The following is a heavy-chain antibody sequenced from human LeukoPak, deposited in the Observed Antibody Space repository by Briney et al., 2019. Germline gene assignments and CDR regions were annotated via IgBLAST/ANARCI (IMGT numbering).Heavy chain of an antibody. CDR2: ISWNSGSI. J-gene: IGHJ3*02. Sequence: PGGSLRLSCAASGFTFDDYAMHWVRQAPGKGLEWVSGISWNSGSIGYADSVKGRFTISRDNAKNSLYLQMNSLRAEDMALYYCAKEVVGAIGAFDIWGQGTMVTVSS. D-gene: IGHD1-26*01. V-gene: IGHV3-9*03. CDR3: AKEVVGAIGAFDI. CDR1: GFTFDDYA.